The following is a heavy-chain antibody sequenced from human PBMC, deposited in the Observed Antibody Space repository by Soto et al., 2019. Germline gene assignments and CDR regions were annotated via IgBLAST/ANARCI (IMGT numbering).Heavy chain of an antibody. V-gene: IGHV3-33*01. Sequence: GGSLRLSCAASGFTFSSYGMHWVRQAPGKGLEWVAVIWYDGSNKYYADSVKGRFTISRDNSKNTLYLQMNSLRAEDTAVYYCARDPRYYDFWSEHRTEGYYYYYMDFWGKGTTVTVSS. CDR1: GFTFSSYG. J-gene: IGHJ6*03. CDR2: IWYDGSNK. D-gene: IGHD3-3*01. CDR3: ARDPRYYDFWSEHRTEGYYYYYMDF.